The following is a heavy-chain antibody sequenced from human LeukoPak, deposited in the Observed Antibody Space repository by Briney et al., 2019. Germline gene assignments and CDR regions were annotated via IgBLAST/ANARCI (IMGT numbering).Heavy chain of an antibody. J-gene: IGHJ4*02. CDR1: GFTFSSFA. Sequence: GGSLRLSCAASGFTFSSFAMSWVRQAPGKGLEWVSGINWNGGSTGYADSVKGRFTISRDNAKNSLYLQMNSLRAEDTALYYCARVKDSSGYYACDYWGQGTLVTVSS. D-gene: IGHD3-22*01. V-gene: IGHV3-20*04. CDR2: INWNGGST. CDR3: ARVKDSSGYYACDY.